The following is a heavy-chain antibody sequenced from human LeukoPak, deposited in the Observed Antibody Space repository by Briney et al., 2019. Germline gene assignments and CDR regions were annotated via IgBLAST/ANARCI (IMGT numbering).Heavy chain of an antibody. CDR1: GGSISSSSYY. V-gene: IGHV4-61*05. J-gene: IGHJ6*02. D-gene: IGHD6-13*01. CDR3: ARVAAADPHYYYYYGMDV. Sequence: SETLSLTCTVSGGSISSSSYYWGWIRQPPGKGLEWIGYIYYSGSTNYNPSLKSRVTISVDTSKNQFSLKLSSVTAADTAVYYCARVAAADPHYYYYYGMDVWGQGTTVTVSS. CDR2: IYYSGST.